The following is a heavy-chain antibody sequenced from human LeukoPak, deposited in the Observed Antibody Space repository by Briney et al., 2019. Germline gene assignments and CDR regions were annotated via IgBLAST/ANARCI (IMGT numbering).Heavy chain of an antibody. Sequence: PGGSLRLSCAASGFTFSSYGMHWVRQAPGKGLEWVAVISYDGSNKYYADSVKGRFTISRDNSKNTLYLQMNSLRAEDTAVYYCAKDQMVRGVSLDYWGQGTLVTVSS. J-gene: IGHJ4*02. V-gene: IGHV3-30*18. CDR3: AKDQMVRGVSLDY. CDR2: ISYDGSNK. CDR1: GFTFSSYG. D-gene: IGHD3-10*01.